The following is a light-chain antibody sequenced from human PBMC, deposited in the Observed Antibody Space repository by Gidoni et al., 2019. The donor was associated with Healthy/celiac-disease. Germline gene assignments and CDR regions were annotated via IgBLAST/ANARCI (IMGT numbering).Light chain of an antibody. CDR1: SSNIGAGYD. CDR2: GNS. J-gene: IGLJ2*01. V-gene: IGLV1-40*01. CDR3: QSYDSSLFVV. Sequence: QSVLTQPPSVSGAPGQRVTISCTGSSSNIGAGYDVHWYQQLPGTAPKLLIYGNSHRPSGVPDRFSGSKSGTSASLAITGLQAEDEADYYCQSYDSSLFVVFGGGTKLTVL.